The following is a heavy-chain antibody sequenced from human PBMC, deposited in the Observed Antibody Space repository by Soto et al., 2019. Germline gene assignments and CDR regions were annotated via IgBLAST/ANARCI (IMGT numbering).Heavy chain of an antibody. CDR1: GCTFSRYW. D-gene: IGHD3-10*01. CDR3: ARRGSSYYAYYYGMDV. CDR2: IKQDGGEE. Sequence: EVQLVESGGGVVQPGGSLRLSCAASGCTFSRYWMTWVRQAPGKGLEWVAKIKQDGGEEDYVDSVKGRFTISRDNAKNSLSVQMNSLGAEETAVYYCARRGSSYYAYYYGMDVWGQGTTVTVSS. J-gene: IGHJ6*02. V-gene: IGHV3-7*01.